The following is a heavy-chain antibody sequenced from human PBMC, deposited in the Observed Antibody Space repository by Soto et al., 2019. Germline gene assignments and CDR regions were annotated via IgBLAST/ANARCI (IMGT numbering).Heavy chain of an antibody. J-gene: IGHJ4*02. CDR1: GGTFNSYV. CDR3: ARDLGSGYDPGDY. CDR2: IISIFGTP. V-gene: IGHV1-69*12. D-gene: IGHD5-12*01. Sequence: QVQLVQSGAEVKKPGSSVKVSCKASGGTFNSYVFNWVRQAPGQGLEWMGGIISIFGTPNYGQKFQGRVTITAAESTSTGFMGLSSLTAADTAIYYCARDLGSGYDPGDYWGQGTLVTVSS.